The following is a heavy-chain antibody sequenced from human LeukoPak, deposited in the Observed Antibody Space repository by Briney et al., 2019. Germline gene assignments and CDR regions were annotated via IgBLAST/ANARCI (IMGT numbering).Heavy chain of an antibody. D-gene: IGHD2-2*01. J-gene: IGHJ4*02. CDR3: ARELSSLVVPAASYYFDY. V-gene: IGHV4-34*01. CDR2: INHSGST. Sequence: PSETLSLTCAVYGGSFSGYYWSWIRQPPGKGLEWIGEINHSGSTNYNPSLKSRVTISVDTSKNQFSLKLSSVTAADTAVYYCARELSSLVVPAASYYFDYWGQGILVTVSS. CDR1: GGSFSGYY.